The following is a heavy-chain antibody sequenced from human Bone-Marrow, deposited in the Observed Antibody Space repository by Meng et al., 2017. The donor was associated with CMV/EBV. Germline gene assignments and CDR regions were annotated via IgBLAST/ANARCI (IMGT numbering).Heavy chain of an antibody. CDR3: ARLGCSSTSCYFGWFDP. J-gene: IGHJ5*02. CDR1: GYNFTNSW. V-gene: IGHV5-51*01. Sequence: GGSLRLSCKGSGYNFTNSWIAWVRQMAGKGLEWMGIIYPGDSDTRYSPSFQGQVTISADKSISTAYLQWSSLKASDTAMYYCARLGCSSTSCYFGWFDPWGQGTLVTVSS. D-gene: IGHD2-2*01. CDR2: IYPGDSDT.